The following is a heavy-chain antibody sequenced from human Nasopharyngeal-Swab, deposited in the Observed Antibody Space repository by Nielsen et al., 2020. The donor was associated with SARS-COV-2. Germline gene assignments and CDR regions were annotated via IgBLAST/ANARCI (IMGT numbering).Heavy chain of an antibody. J-gene: IGHJ4*02. CDR2: ISSSSSYI. CDR3: ASGPGGGYFDY. CDR1: GFTFSSYS. Sequence: GESLKISCAASGFTFSSYSMNWVRQAPGKGLEWVSSISSSSSYIYYADSVKGRFTISRDNAKNSLYLQMNSLRAEDTAVYYCASGPGGGYFDYWGQGTLVTVSS. D-gene: IGHD2-15*01. V-gene: IGHV3-21*01.